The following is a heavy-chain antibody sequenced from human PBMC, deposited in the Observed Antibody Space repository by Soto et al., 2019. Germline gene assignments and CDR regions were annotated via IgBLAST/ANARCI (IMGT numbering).Heavy chain of an antibody. V-gene: IGHV4-59*01. D-gene: IGHD4-4*01. J-gene: IGHJ4*02. CDR2: IYYSGST. Sequence: PSETLSLTSTVSGSNISSYYWSWIRQPPGKGLEWIVYIYYSGSTNYNPSLKSRVTISVDTSKNQFSLKLSSVTAADTAVYYCARETDYSNHYYFDYWGQGTLVTVSS. CDR3: ARETDYSNHYYFDY. CDR1: GSNISSYY.